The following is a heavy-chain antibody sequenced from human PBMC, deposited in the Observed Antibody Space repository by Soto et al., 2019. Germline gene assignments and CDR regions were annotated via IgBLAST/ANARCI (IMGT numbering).Heavy chain of an antibody. CDR2: ISAHNGNT. D-gene: IGHD1-1*01. CDR1: GYGFTTYG. V-gene: IGHV1-18*01. CDR3: AGGRYGDY. Sequence: QVHLVQSGAEVKKPGASVKVSCKGSGYGFTTYGITWVRQAPGQGLEWMAWISAHNGNTNYAQRLQGRVTVTRDTSTSTGYMELRSLRSDDTAVYYCAGGRYGDYWGQGALVTVSS. J-gene: IGHJ4*02.